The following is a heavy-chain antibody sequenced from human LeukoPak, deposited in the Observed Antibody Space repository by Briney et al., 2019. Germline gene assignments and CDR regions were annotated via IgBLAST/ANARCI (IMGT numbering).Heavy chain of an antibody. J-gene: IGHJ3*02. CDR2: ISYDGSNK. Sequence: GGSLRLSCAASGFTFSSYAMHWVRQAPGKGLEWVAVISYDGSNKYYTDSVKGRFTISRDNAKNTLYLQMNSLRAEDTAVYYCARDRPSVAGTGSDAFDIWGQGTMVTVSS. V-gene: IGHV3-30-3*01. D-gene: IGHD1-1*01. CDR1: GFTFSSYA. CDR3: ARDRPSVAGTGSDAFDI.